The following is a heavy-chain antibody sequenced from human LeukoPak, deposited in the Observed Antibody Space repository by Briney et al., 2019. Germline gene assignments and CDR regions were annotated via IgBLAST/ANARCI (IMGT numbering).Heavy chain of an antibody. D-gene: IGHD4-17*01. CDR1: GFTLSSNY. Sequence: GGSLRLSCAASGFTLSSNYMSWVRQAPGKGLEWVSVIYSGGNTYYADSVKGRFTISRDNSKNTLYLQMNSLRVEDTAVYFCTRQTRDYGDYFDAFDLWGQGTMVTVSS. CDR3: TRQTRDYGDYFDAFDL. V-gene: IGHV3-53*01. J-gene: IGHJ3*01. CDR2: IYSGGNT.